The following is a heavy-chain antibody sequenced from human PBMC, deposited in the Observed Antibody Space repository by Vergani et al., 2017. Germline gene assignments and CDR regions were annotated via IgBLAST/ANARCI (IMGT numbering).Heavy chain of an antibody. CDR2: ISGSGVSA. CDR1: GFTFSNYA. V-gene: IGHV3-23*04. Sequence: EVQLVESGGGLVKPGGSLRLSCAASGFTFSNYAMNWVRQAPGKGLEWVSGISGSGVSAYYTDSVKGRFTISRDNSKNMLFLQMNNLRTEDTAIYYCARLSYDTTPYLQGGYDCWGQGTLVSVSS. CDR3: ARLSYDTTPYLQGGYDC. D-gene: IGHD3-22*01. J-gene: IGHJ4*02.